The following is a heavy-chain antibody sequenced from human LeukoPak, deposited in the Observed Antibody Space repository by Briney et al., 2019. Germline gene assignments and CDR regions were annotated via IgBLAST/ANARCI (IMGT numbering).Heavy chain of an antibody. CDR1: GFTVSSNH. D-gene: IGHD6-19*01. Sequence: GGSLRLSCAASGFTVSSNHMSWVRQAPGKGLEWVSVIYSGGTIYYADSVEGRVTISRDNAKSTLYLQMNSLRDEDTAVYYCARGSSGWYIDYWGQGTLVTVSS. CDR3: ARGSSGWYIDY. CDR2: IYSGGTI. V-gene: IGHV3-66*01. J-gene: IGHJ4*02.